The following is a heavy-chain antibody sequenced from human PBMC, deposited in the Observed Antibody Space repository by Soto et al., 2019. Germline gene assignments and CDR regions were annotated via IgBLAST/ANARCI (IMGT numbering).Heavy chain of an antibody. D-gene: IGHD6-13*01. CDR1: GYTFTGYY. Sequence: ASENVCCKASGYTFTGYYMHSVRQAPEQGLEWLGLINNNSGCKHYAAKFPGWLTMTRATSISTASMGLSRLRSDETAVYSCARGRRWSLGAYYYYGMDVWRQG. CDR3: ARGRRWSLGAYYYYGMDV. CDR2: INNNSGCK. J-gene: IGHJ6*02. V-gene: IGHV1-2*04.